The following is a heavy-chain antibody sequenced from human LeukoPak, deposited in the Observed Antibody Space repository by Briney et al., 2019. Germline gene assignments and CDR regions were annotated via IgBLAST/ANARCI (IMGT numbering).Heavy chain of an antibody. CDR1: GGSISSSSYY. J-gene: IGHJ6*02. CDR2: IYYSGST. V-gene: IGHV4-39*01. D-gene: IGHD6-13*01. Sequence: SETLSLTCTVSGGSISSSSYYWGWIRQPPGKGLEWIGSIYYSGSTYYNPSLKSRVTISVDTSKNQFSLKLSSVTAADTAVYYCASYPSSWFSHYYYYYGMDVWAKGPRSPSP. CDR3: ASYPSSWFSHYYYYYGMDV.